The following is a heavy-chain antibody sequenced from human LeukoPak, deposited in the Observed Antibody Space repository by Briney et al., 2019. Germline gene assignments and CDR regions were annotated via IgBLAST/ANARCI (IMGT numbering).Heavy chain of an antibody. CDR3: ARVVYYYYYMDV. J-gene: IGHJ6*03. CDR1: GGSISSGDYY. Sequence: PSQTLSLTRTVSGGSISSGDYYWSWIRQPPGKGLEWIGYIYYSGSTYYNPSLKSRVTISVDTSKNQFSLKLSSVTAADTAVYYCARVVYYYYYMDVWGKGTTVTVSS. CDR2: IYYSGST. V-gene: IGHV4-30-4*08.